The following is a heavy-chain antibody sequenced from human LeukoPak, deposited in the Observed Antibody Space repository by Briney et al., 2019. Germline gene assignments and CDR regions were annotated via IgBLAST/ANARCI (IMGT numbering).Heavy chain of an antibody. D-gene: IGHD3-22*01. J-gene: IGHJ4*02. CDR2: ISWNSGSI. Sequence: GGSLRLSCAASGFTFDDYAMHWVRQAPGKGLEWVSGISWNSGSIGYADSVKGRFTISRDNAKNSLYLQVNSLRAEDTALYYCAKGTVRAYYYDSSGYYSWGQGTLVTVSS. CDR1: GFTFDDYA. CDR3: AKGTVRAYYYDSSGYYS. V-gene: IGHV3-9*01.